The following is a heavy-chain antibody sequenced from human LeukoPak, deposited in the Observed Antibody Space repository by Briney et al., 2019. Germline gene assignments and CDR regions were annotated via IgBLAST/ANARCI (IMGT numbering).Heavy chain of an antibody. CDR2: IRYDGSNK. V-gene: IGHV3-30*02. CDR1: GFTFSSYG. D-gene: IGHD3-22*01. J-gene: IGHJ4*02. CDR3: AKTYYYDSSSYYYMGIDS. Sequence: GGSLRLSCAASGFTFSSYGMHWVRQAPGKGLEWVAFIRYDGSNKYYADSVKGRFTISRDNSKNTLYLQMNSLRAEDTAVYYCAKTYYYDSSSYYYMGIDSWGQGTLVTVSS.